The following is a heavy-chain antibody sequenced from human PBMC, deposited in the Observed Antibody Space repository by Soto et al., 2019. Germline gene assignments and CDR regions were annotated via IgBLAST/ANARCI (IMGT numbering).Heavy chain of an antibody. V-gene: IGHV4-39*01. D-gene: IGHD3-10*01. CDR1: GGSISSSSYY. J-gene: IGHJ6*03. Sequence: SETLSLTCTVSGGSISSSSYYWGWIRQPPGKGLEWIGSIYYSGSTYYNPSLKSRVTISVDTSKNQFSLKLSSVTAADTTVYYCEAIIMVRGVSYYYYMAFWGKGTSVTVSS. CDR3: EAIIMVRGVSYYYYMAF. CDR2: IYYSGST.